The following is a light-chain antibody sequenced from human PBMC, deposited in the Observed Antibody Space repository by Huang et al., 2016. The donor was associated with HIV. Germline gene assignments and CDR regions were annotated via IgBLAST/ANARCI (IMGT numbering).Light chain of an antibody. J-gene: IGKJ4*01. Sequence: EILMTQSPATLSVSPGERATLSCRASQNISNNLAWYQQRPGQAPRLRISGASTRATGIPVRFSGGWSGTEFTLTITTLQSEDFAVYYCQHYKSGPPLTFGGGTKVESK. CDR3: QHYKSGPPLT. CDR2: GAS. V-gene: IGKV3-15*01. CDR1: QNISNN.